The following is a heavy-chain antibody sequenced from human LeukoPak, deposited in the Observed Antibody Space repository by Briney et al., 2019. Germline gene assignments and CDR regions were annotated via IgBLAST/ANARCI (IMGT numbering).Heavy chain of an antibody. J-gene: IGHJ4*02. CDR2: ISSSSSNM. CDR1: GFTFSSYS. V-gene: IGHV3-48*02. D-gene: IGHD6-19*01. Sequence: GGSLRLSCAASGFTFSSYSMNWVRQAPGKGLEWLSYISSSSSNMHYADSVKGRFTISRDNAENSLYLQMSSLGDDDTAVYYCASLSSSDWYGDYWGQGTLVTVSS. CDR3: ASLSSSDWYGDY.